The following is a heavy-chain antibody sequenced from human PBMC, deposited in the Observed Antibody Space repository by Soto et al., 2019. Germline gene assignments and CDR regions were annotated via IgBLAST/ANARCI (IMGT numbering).Heavy chain of an antibody. CDR1: GFTFSSFG. Sequence: GGSLRLSCAASGFTFSSFGMHWVRQAPGKGLEWMAFISYDGSKEYYADSVKGRFTISRDNSNNTVFLQMNSLRPEDTAVYFCVKKATVAGRSHFDYWGQGTLVTVSS. D-gene: IGHD6-19*01. CDR2: ISYDGSKE. J-gene: IGHJ4*02. CDR3: VKKATVAGRSHFDY. V-gene: IGHV3-30*18.